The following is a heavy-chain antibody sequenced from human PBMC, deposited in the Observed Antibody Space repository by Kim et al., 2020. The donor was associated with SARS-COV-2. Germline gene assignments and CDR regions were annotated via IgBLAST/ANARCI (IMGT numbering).Heavy chain of an antibody. V-gene: IGHV3-7*03. CDR1: GFTFSSYW. CDR2: IKEDGSEK. Sequence: GGSLRLSCAASGFTFSSYWMTWVRQAPGKGLEWVANIKEDGSEKYYVDSVKGRFTISRDNAKNSLYLQVNSLGAEDTAVYYCARDPDYGDPGPFFDYWG. D-gene: IGHD4-17*01. CDR3: ARDPDYGDPGPFFDY. J-gene: IGHJ4*01.